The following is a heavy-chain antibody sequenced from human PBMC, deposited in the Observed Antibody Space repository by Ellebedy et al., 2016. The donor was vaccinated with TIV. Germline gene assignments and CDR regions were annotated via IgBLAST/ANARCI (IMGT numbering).Heavy chain of an antibody. D-gene: IGHD2-8*02. J-gene: IGHJ6*02. V-gene: IGHV3-48*02. Sequence: GESLKISCAASGFPFSDYSMNWVRQAPGKGLEWISYISSDISVIYYADSVKGRFTISRDNAKNSLYLQINSLRDEDTAVYYCARGFTGHDYFYYYAMDVWGQGTTVTVSS. CDR3: ARGFTGHDYFYYYAMDV. CDR1: GFPFSDYS. CDR2: ISSDISVI.